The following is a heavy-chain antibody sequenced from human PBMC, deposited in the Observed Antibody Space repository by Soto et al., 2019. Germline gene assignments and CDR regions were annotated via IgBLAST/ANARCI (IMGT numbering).Heavy chain of an antibody. CDR1: GGSISSYY. V-gene: IGHV4-59*01. Sequence: SETLSLTCTVSGGSISSYYWNWIRQPPGKGLEWIGYIYYSGSTNYNPSLKSRVTISVDTSKNQFSLKLSSVTAADTAVYYCARARGRIAAAGTRFGELDYWGQGTLVTVSS. J-gene: IGHJ4*02. CDR3: ARARGRIAAAGTRFGELDY. CDR2: IYYSGST. D-gene: IGHD6-13*01.